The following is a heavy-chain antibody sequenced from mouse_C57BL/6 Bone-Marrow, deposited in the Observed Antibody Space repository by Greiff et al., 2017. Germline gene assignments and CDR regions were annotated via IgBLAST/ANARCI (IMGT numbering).Heavy chain of an antibody. J-gene: IGHJ3*01. Sequence: QVQLKESGAELMKPGASVKLSCKATGYTFTGYWIEWVKQRPGHGLEWIGEILPGSGSTNYNEKFKGKATFTADTSSITAYMQLSSLTTEDSAIYYCARMGLYDGYPWFAYWGQGTLVTVSA. CDR3: ARMGLYDGYPWFAY. CDR1: GYTFTGYW. V-gene: IGHV1-9*01. D-gene: IGHD2-3*01. CDR2: ILPGSGST.